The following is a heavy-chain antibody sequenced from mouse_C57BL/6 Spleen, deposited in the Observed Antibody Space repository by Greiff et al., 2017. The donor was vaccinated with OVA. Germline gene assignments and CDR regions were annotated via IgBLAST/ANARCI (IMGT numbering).Heavy chain of an antibody. J-gene: IGHJ1*03. V-gene: IGHV1-69*01. CDR3: ARGTTVEPRYWYFDV. CDR2: IDPSDSYT. D-gene: IGHD1-1*01. Sequence: QVHVKQPGAELVMPGASVKLSCKASGYTFTSYWMHWVKQRPGQGLEWIGEIDPSDSYTNYNQKFKGKSTLTVDKSSSTAYMQLSSLTSEDSAVYYCARGTTVEPRYWYFDVWGTGTTVTVSS. CDR1: GYTFTSYW.